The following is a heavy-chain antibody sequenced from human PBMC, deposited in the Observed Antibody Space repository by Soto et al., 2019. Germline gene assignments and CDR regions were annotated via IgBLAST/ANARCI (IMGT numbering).Heavy chain of an antibody. D-gene: IGHD2-15*01. Sequence: GGSLRPSCAASGFTFSSYAMHWVRQAPGKGLEWVAVISYDGSNKYYADSVKGRFTISRDNSKNTLYLQMNSLRAEDTAVYYCAREYCSGGSCYSWYYYYGMDVWGQGTTVTVSS. CDR3: AREYCSGGSCYSWYYYYGMDV. CDR2: ISYDGSNK. CDR1: GFTFSSYA. J-gene: IGHJ6*02. V-gene: IGHV3-30-3*01.